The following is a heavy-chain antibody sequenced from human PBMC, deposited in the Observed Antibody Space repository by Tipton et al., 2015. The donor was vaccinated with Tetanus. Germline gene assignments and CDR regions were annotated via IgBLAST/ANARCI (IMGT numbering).Heavy chain of an antibody. J-gene: IGHJ4*02. CDR3: ARVSQLKYCSGGSCYYN. Sequence: TLSLTCAVYGGSLSGYYWSWIRQPPGKGLEWIGEINHSGSTNYNPSLKSRVIISADTSKNQFSLKLSSVTAADTAVYYCARVSQLKYCSGGSCYYNWGQGTLVTVSS. V-gene: IGHV4-34*01. CDR2: INHSGST. CDR1: GGSLSGYY. D-gene: IGHD2-15*01.